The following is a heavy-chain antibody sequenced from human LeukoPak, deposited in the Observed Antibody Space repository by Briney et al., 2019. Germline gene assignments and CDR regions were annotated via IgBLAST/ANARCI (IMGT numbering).Heavy chain of an antibody. CDR1: GGSISSYY. CDR2: IYYSGST. D-gene: IGHD3-10*01. J-gene: IGHJ4*02. CDR3: ARDRGQEGYFDY. V-gene: IGHV4-59*01. Sequence: SETLSLTCTVSGGSISSYYWSWIRQPPRKGLEWIGYIYYSGSTNYNPSLKSRVTISVDTSKNQFSLKLSSVTAADTAVYYCARDRGQEGYFDYWGQGTLVTVSS.